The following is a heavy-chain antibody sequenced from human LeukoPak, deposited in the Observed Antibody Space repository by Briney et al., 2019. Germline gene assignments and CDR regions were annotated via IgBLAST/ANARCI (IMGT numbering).Heavy chain of an antibody. D-gene: IGHD1-1*01. Sequence: GGSLRLSCAASGFIFSKYVMEWVRQAPGKGLEWVSSIDGPSDSIYYADSVKGRFTISRDDAKNSVYLQMNGLRAEDTGIHYCARLVCTTIPCYGKFYFDYWGQGTLVPVAS. V-gene: IGHV3-21*06. CDR2: IDGPSDSI. CDR1: GFIFSKYV. CDR3: ARLVCTTIPCYGKFYFDY. J-gene: IGHJ4*02.